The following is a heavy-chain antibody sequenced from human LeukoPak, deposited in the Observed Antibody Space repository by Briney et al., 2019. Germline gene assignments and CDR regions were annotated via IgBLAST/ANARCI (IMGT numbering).Heavy chain of an antibody. CDR3: ARGGSSSWLYYYYYMDV. D-gene: IGHD6-13*01. J-gene: IGHJ6*03. V-gene: IGHV4-39*07. CDR2: IYYSGST. Sequence: PSETLSLTCTVSGGSISSSSYYWGWIRQPPGKGLEWIGSIYYSGSTYYNPSLKSRVTISVDTSKNQFSLKLSSVTAADTAVYYCARGGSSSWLYYYYYMDVWGKGTTVTVSS. CDR1: GGSISSSSYY.